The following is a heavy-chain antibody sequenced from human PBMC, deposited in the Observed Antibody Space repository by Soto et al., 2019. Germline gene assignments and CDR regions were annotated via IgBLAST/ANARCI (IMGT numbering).Heavy chain of an antibody. J-gene: IGHJ4*02. D-gene: IGHD5-18*01. V-gene: IGHV4-39*01. CDR3: ASLLNVDTAMGTFDY. Sequence: SETLSLTCTVSGASLSTRSYFWGWIRQPPGKGLEWIGSIYYSGSTNYNPSLKSRVTISVDTYKNKFSLKLSSVTAADTAVYYCASLLNVDTAMGTFDYWGQGTLVTASS. CDR1: GASLSTRSYF. CDR2: IYYSGST.